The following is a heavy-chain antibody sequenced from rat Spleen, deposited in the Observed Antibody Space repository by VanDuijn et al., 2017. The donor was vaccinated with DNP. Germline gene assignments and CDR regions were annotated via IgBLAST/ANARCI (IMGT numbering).Heavy chain of an antibody. CDR2: IWGDGST. Sequence: QVQLKESGPGLVQPSQTLSLTCTVSGFSLTSYGVHWVRQVPGKGLEWMGIIWGDGSTSYNSALKSRLSISRDTSKSKVFLTMNSMQTDDTAVYYCMVSTFAYWGQGTLVTVCS. V-gene: IGHV2-77*01. D-gene: IGHD1-3*01. CDR3: MVSTFAY. CDR1: GFSLTSYG. J-gene: IGHJ3*01.